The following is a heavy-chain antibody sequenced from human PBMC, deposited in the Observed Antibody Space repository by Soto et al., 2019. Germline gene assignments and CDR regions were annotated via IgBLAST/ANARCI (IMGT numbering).Heavy chain of an antibody. V-gene: IGHV4-34*01. CDR1: GGSFSGYY. CDR2: INHSGSN. J-gene: IGHJ6*02. Sequence: QVQLQQWGAGLLKPSETLSLTCAVYGGSFSGYYWSWIRQPPGKGLEWIGEINHSGSNNYNPSLKSRVTISVDTSKNQFSLKLSSVTAADTAVYYCARDRLAARKVYYYYGMDVWGQGTTVTVSS. D-gene: IGHD6-6*01. CDR3: ARDRLAARKVYYYYGMDV.